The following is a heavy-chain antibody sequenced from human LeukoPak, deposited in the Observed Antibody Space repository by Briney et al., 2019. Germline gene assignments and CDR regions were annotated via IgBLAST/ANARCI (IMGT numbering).Heavy chain of an antibody. D-gene: IGHD1-1*01. V-gene: IGHV5-51*01. J-gene: IGHJ6*03. CDR3: ARATTGYYYYYYMDV. Sequence: GESLKISCKGAGYSFTSYWVGWGRQMPGKGLEWMGTIYPGDSDTRYSPSFQGQVTISDDKSISTADLQWSSLKASDSAMYYCARATTGYYYYYYMDVWGKGTTVTVSS. CDR2: IYPGDSDT. CDR1: GYSFTSYW.